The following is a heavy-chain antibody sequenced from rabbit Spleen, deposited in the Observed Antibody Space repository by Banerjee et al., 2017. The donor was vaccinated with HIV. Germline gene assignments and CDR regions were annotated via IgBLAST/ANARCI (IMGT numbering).Heavy chain of an antibody. CDR1: GFDFSTYY. Sequence: QLKESGGGLVQPGGSLKLSCKGSGFDFSTYYMSWVRQAPGKGLEWIGYIDPFFGTTYYASGVNGRFTISSHNAQNTLYLQLNSLTVADTATYFCARAIVPWLGLTRLDLWGPGTLVTVS. V-gene: IGHV1S7*01. D-gene: IGHD4-1*01. CDR2: IDPFFGTT. CDR3: ARAIVPWLGLTRLDL. J-gene: IGHJ3*01.